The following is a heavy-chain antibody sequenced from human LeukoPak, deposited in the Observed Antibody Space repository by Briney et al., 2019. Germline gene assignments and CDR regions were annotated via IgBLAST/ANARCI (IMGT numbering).Heavy chain of an antibody. V-gene: IGHV4-39*01. CDR2: IYYNGST. CDR1: GGPISSSSYY. CDR3: ARITYYDFWSGYRGDFDY. J-gene: IGHJ4*02. Sequence: SDTLSLTCTVSGGPISSSSYYWGWIRQPPGKGLERIGSIYYNGSTYYNPSLKSRVTISVDMSKNQFSLKLSSVTAADTAVYYCARITYYDFWSGYRGDFDYWGQGTLVTVSS. D-gene: IGHD3-3*01.